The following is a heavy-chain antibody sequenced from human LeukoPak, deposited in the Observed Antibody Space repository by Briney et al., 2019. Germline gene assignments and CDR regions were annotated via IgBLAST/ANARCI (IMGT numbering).Heavy chain of an antibody. D-gene: IGHD3-22*01. Sequence: GGSLRLSCAASGFTFSSYGMSWVRQAPGKGLEWVSAISGSGGSTYYADSVKGRFTISRDNSKNTLYLQMNSLRAEDTAVYYCVYYDSSGYYHVFDYWGQGTLVTVSS. CDR1: GFTFSSYG. J-gene: IGHJ4*02. V-gene: IGHV3-23*01. CDR2: ISGSGGST. CDR3: VYYDSSGYYHVFDY.